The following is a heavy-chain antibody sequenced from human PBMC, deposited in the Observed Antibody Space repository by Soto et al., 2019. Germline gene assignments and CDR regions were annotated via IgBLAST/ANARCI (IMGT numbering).Heavy chain of an antibody. V-gene: IGHV5-10-1*01. CDR3: ARQIYDSDTGPNFQYYFDS. CDR2: IDPSDSQT. D-gene: IGHD3-22*01. Sequence: PVESLKISCKGSGYSFAGYWITRFLQKAGKGLEWMGRIDPSDSQTYYSPSFRGHVTISVTKSITTVFLQWSSLRASDTAMYYCARQIYDSDTGPNFQYYFDSWGQGTPVTVSS. CDR1: GYSFAGYW. J-gene: IGHJ4*02.